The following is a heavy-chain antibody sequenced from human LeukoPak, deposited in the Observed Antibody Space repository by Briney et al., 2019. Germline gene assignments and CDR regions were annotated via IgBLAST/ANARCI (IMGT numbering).Heavy chain of an antibody. CDR2: INHSGST. CDR3: ARGVAAAGNDAFDI. V-gene: IGHV4-34*01. Sequence: SETLSLTCAVYGGSFSGYYWSWIRQPPGKGLEWIGEINHSGSTNYNPSHKSRVTISVDTSKNQFSLKLSSVTAADTAVYYCARGVAAAGNDAFDIWGQGTMVTVSS. CDR1: GGSFSGYY. D-gene: IGHD6-13*01. J-gene: IGHJ3*02.